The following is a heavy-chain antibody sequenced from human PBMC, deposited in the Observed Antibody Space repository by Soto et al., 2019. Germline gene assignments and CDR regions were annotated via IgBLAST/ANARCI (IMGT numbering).Heavy chain of an antibody. CDR1: GYTLTELS. CDR2: FDPEDSET. V-gene: IGHV1-24*01. CDR3: ATDVWLRAGGPTGYYFDY. J-gene: IGHJ4*02. Sequence: QIQLVQSGAEVKKPGASVKVSCKVSGYTLTELSMHWVRQAPGKGLEWMGGFDPEDSETIYAQKFQGRVTMTEDTSTDTAYMELSSLRSEDTAVYYCATDVWLRAGGPTGYYFDYWGQGTLVTVSS. D-gene: IGHD1-1*01.